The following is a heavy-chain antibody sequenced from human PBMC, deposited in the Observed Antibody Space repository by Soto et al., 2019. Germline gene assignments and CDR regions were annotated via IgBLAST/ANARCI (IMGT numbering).Heavy chain of an antibody. CDR1: GYTFTSYD. V-gene: IGHV1-8*01. CDR3: ARVIPYGDFWSGYYYYYYMDA. Sequence: ASVKVSCKASGYTFTSYDINWVRQATGQGLERMGWMNPNSGNTGYAQKFQGRVTMTRNTSISTAYMELSSLRSEDTAVYYCARVIPYGDFWSGYYYYYYMDAWGKGTTVTVSS. D-gene: IGHD3-3*01. J-gene: IGHJ6*03. CDR2: MNPNSGNT.